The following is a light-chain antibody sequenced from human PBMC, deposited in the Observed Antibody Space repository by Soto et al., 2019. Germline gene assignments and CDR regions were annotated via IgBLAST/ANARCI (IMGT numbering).Light chain of an antibody. CDR2: RAS. J-gene: IGKJ5*01. V-gene: IGKV3-20*01. Sequence: EIVLTQSPGILSLSPGERATLSCRASQSISTAYLTWYQQKPGQAPRLLIYRASNRATGIPDRFSGSESGTDFTLTISRLEPEDFAVYYCQQYDRLPITFGQGTRLEIK. CDR1: QSISTAY. CDR3: QQYDRLPIT.